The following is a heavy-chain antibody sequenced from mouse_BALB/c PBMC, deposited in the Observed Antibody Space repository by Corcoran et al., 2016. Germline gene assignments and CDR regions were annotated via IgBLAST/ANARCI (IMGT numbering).Heavy chain of an antibody. Sequence: EVQLQQSGPELVKPGASVKMSCKASGYTFTSYGMHWVKQKPGQGLEWIGYINPYNDGTKYNEKFKGKATLTSDKSSSTAYMELSSLTSEDSAVYYCASDYGYGAMDYWGQGTSVTVSS. CDR2: INPYNDGT. J-gene: IGHJ4*01. CDR3: ASDYGYGAMDY. D-gene: IGHD1-2*01. CDR1: GYTFTSYG. V-gene: IGHV1S136*01.